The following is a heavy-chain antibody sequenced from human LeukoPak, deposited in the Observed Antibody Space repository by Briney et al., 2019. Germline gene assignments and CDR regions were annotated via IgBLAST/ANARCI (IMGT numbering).Heavy chain of an antibody. D-gene: IGHD5-12*01. CDR2: ISGSGGST. V-gene: IGHV3-23*01. CDR3: AKEGRGYSGYDTGVVTT. CDR1: EFTFSSYA. Sequence: GGSLRLSCAASEFTFSSYAMSWVRQAPGKGLEWVSAISGSGGSTYYADSVEGRFTISRDNSKNTLYLQMNSLRAEDTAVYYCAKEGRGYSGYDTGVVTTWGQGTLVTVSS. J-gene: IGHJ5*02.